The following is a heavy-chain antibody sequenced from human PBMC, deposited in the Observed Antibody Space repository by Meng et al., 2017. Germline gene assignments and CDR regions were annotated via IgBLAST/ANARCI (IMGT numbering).Heavy chain of an antibody. CDR2: INTDGTTT. D-gene: IGHD1-26*01. Sequence: EVQLVECGGVFVKQGGSLRLSCAALGFTFSRYWIHWVRQTPGKGLVWVSRINTDGTTTTYADSVKGRFTISRENAKNTLYLQMNSLRGEDTAVYYCARDVAGRGGYWGQGTLVTVSS. CDR1: GFTFSRYW. V-gene: IGHV3-74*01. CDR3: ARDVAGRGGY. J-gene: IGHJ4*02.